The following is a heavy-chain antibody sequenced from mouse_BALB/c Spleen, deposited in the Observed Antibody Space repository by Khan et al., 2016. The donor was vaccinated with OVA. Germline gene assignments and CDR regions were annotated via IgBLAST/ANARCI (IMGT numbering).Heavy chain of an antibody. D-gene: IGHD2-3*01. J-gene: IGHJ2*01. CDR2: ISYRGST. CDR3: AIMMRGDYFDY. CDR1: GSSITSDYA. Sequence: EVQLQESGPGLVQPSQSLSLTCTVTGSSITSDYAWNWLRPFPGNKLEWMGYISYRGSTSYNPSLKRRISITRATSKNQFFLQLNSVTTEDTATYYCAIMMRGDYFDYWGQGTTLTVSS. V-gene: IGHV3-2*02.